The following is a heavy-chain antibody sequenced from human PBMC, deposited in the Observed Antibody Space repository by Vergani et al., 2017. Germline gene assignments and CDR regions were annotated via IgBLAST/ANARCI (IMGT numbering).Heavy chain of an antibody. CDR2: ISAYNGNT. J-gene: IGHJ6*02. CDR1: GYTFTSYG. D-gene: IGHD3-10*01. CDR3: ARVGYGSGSSYYYYYGMDV. V-gene: IGHV1-18*01. Sequence: QVQLVQSGAEVKKPGASVKVSCKASGYTFTSYGISWVRQAPGQGFEWMGWISAYNGNTNYAQKLQGRVTMTTDTSTSTAYMELRSLISDDTAVYYCARVGYGSGSSYYYYYGMDVWGQGTTVTVSS.